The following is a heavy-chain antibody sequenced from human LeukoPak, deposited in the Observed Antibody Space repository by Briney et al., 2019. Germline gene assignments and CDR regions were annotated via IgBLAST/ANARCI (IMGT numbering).Heavy chain of an antibody. CDR1: RFTFSSYG. CDR3: ASEELLDPYYYGMDV. V-gene: IGHV3-33*01. D-gene: IGHD1-7*01. J-gene: IGHJ6*02. CDR2: IWYDGSNK. Sequence: QPGGSLRLSCAASRFTFSSYGMHWVRQAPGKGLEWVAVIWYDGSNKYYADSVKGRFTISRDNSKDTLYLQMNSLRAEDTAVYYCASEELLDPYYYGMDVWGQGTTVTVS.